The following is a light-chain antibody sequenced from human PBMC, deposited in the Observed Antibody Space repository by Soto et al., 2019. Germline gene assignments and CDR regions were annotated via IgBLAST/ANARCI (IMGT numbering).Light chain of an antibody. CDR1: QGISNW. J-gene: IGKJ3*01. CDR3: QQGNSFPFT. Sequence: DIQMTQSPSSVSASAGDRVSITCRASQGISNWLAWYQQKPGSAPKLLIYAASSLQSGVSSRFSGSGSGTDFTLTISSLQPEDFATYYCQQGNSFPFTFGPGTKVDIK. V-gene: IGKV1D-12*01. CDR2: AAS.